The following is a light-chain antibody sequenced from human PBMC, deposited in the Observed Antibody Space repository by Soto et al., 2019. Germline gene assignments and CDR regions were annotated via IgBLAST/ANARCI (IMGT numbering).Light chain of an antibody. CDR3: SSYTSSGTYV. V-gene: IGLV2-14*01. CDR1: SSDVGGYNY. CDR2: EVS. J-gene: IGLJ1*01. Sequence: HSALTQPASVSGSPGQSITISCTGTSSDVGGYNYVSWYQQHPGKAPKLMIYEVSNRPSGVSSRFSGSKSGNTASLTISGLQAEDEADYYCSSYTSSGTYVFGTGTKVTVL.